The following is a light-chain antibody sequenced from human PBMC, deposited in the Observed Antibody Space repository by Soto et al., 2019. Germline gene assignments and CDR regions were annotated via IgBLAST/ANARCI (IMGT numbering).Light chain of an antibody. Sequence: EIVLTKSPGTLSLSPGERATLSCRASQSLSSTYLAWYQQKPGQAPRLLIYGASSRATGIPDRFSGSGSGTDFTLTISRLEPEDFAVYYCQQYGSSPVTFGGGTRVEIK. CDR3: QQYGSSPVT. V-gene: IGKV3-20*01. CDR1: QSLSSTY. J-gene: IGKJ4*01. CDR2: GAS.